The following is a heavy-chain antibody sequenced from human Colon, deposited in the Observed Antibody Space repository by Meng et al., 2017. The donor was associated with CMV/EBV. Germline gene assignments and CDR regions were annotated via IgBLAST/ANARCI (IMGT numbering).Heavy chain of an antibody. CDR3: ARGGQLWFDY. D-gene: IGHD3-10*01. Sequence: TWAVSGGSSSSGGYSWNWIRQPPGKGLEWIGYIHHNGSTDYKTSLKSRVTISVDGSKNQFSLKLSSVTAADTAVYYCARGGQLWFDYWGQGTLVTVSS. CDR1: GGSSSSGGYS. CDR2: IHHNGST. V-gene: IGHV4-30-2*01. J-gene: IGHJ4*02.